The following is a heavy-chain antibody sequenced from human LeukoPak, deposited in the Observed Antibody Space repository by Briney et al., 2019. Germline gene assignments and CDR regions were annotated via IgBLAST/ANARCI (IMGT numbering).Heavy chain of an antibody. CDR3: ARATYYDSSGYWGYYFDY. J-gene: IGHJ4*02. Sequence: PGGSLRLSCAASGFTLSNYWMSWVRQAPGEGLEWVANINQHGSENYYVDSVRGRFTISRDNAQNSLYLQMNSLRAEDTAVYYCARATYYDSSGYWGYYFDYWGQGTLVTVSS. CDR1: GFTLSNYW. D-gene: IGHD3-22*01. CDR2: INQHGSEN. V-gene: IGHV3-7*01.